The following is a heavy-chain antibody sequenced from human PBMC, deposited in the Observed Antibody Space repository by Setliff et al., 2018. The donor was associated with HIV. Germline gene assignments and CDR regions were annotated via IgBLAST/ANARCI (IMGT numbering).Heavy chain of an antibody. CDR1: SESIVSYY. D-gene: IGHD1-1*01. J-gene: IGHJ5*02. V-gene: IGHV4-4*08. CDR2: IHTSGRT. CDR3: SRAAYDAVDWLDP. Sequence: TLSLTCAVSSESIVSYYWNWIRQPPGRGLEWIGYIHTSGRTKYNPSLKSRLTILVDTSKKQFSLRLTSVTAADTAVYYCSRAAYDAVDWLDPWGQGTLVTVS.